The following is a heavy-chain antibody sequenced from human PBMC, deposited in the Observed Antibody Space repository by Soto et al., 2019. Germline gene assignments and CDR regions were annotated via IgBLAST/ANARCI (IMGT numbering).Heavy chain of an antibody. CDR2: TIPLFGTA. CDR3: SAYCSISNCRAGDDF. V-gene: IGHV1-69*06. Sequence: QVVQSGPEVRQPGSSVKVSCKPSGGIFTNYAFTWVRQAPGQRLEWMGGTIPLFGTANYVKKFQGRVTITANKSTTTVYLEVNSLRSEDTALYYCSAYCSISNCRAGDDFWGQRTLVTVSS. CDR1: GGIFTNYA. J-gene: IGHJ4*02. D-gene: IGHD2-2*01.